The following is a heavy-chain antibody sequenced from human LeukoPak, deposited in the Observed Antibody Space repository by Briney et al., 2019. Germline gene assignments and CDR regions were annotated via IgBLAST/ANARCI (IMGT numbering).Heavy chain of an antibody. Sequence: SETLSLTCAVYGGSFSGYYWSWIRQPPGKGLEWIGEINHSGSTNYNPSLKSRVTISVDTSKNQFSLKLSSVTAADTAVYYCARGVGRVAQRYNYGIGMDVWGQGTTVTVSS. V-gene: IGHV4-34*01. CDR3: ARGVGRVAQRYNYGIGMDV. CDR2: INHSGST. D-gene: IGHD1-20*01. J-gene: IGHJ6*02. CDR1: GGSFSGYY.